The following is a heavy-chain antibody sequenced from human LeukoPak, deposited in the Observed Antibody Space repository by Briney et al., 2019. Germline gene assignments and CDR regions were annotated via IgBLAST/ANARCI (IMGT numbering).Heavy chain of an antibody. CDR3: AANSADYNTLGSSYKV. J-gene: IGHJ4*02. D-gene: IGHD3-10*01. CDR1: GYSISSSNW. Sequence: SETLSLTCAVSGYSISSSNWWGWIRQPPGKGLEWIGYIYYSGSTNYNPSLKSRVTISVDTSKNQFSLKLSSVTAADTAVFYCAANSADYNTLGSSYKVWGQGTLVTVSS. V-gene: IGHV4-28*01. CDR2: IYYSGST.